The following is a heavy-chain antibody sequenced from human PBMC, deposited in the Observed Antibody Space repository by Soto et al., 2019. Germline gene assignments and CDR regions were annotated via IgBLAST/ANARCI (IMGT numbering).Heavy chain of an antibody. CDR1: GGSISSYY. J-gene: IGHJ5*02. Sequence: SETLSLTCTVSGGSISSYYWSWIRQPPGKGLEWIGYIYYSGSTNYNPSLKSRVTISVDTSKNQFSLKLSSVTAADTAVYYCAREGYSYGSTNWFDPWGQGTLVTVSS. V-gene: IGHV4-59*01. CDR2: IYYSGST. D-gene: IGHD5-18*01. CDR3: AREGYSYGSTNWFDP.